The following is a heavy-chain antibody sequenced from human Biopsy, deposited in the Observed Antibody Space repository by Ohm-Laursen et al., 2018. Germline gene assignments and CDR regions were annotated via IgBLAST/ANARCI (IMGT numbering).Heavy chain of an antibody. Sequence: SLRLSCAPSGFSFSRYGMHWVRQAPAKGLEWVAVISDDGRNKYYVDSVKGRFTISRDNSKHTLYLQMNNLRAEDTAVFYCAKDLRNNNWGVENWGQGTLVTVSS. CDR3: AKDLRNNNWGVEN. CDR2: ISDDGRNK. CDR1: GFSFSRYG. V-gene: IGHV3-30*18. D-gene: IGHD7-27*01. J-gene: IGHJ4*02.